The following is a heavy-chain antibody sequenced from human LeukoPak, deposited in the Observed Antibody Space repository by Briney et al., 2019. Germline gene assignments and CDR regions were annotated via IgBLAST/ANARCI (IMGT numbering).Heavy chain of an antibody. Sequence: SETLSLTCSVSGDSISSARNYWGWIRQSPGKGLEWLASVYSSGSTHSNPSLTSRVTISVDRSKNQFSLKLSSVTAADTAVYYCARDSYDSSGPYYFDYWGQGTLVTVSS. D-gene: IGHD3-22*01. J-gene: IGHJ4*02. V-gene: IGHV4-39*07. CDR3: ARDSYDSSGPYYFDY. CDR1: GDSISSARNY. CDR2: VYSSGST.